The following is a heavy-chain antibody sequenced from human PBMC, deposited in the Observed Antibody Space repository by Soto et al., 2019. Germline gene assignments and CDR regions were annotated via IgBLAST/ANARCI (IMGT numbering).Heavy chain of an antibody. V-gene: IGHV3-23*01. CDR3: AKGQVTSIFRVHTLYDY. CDR2: LSGSGGGT. CDR1: GFNFSGYA. Sequence: PGGSLRLSCAAYGFNFSGYAMSWVRQAPGKGLEWVSALSGSGGGTYYADSVKGRFTVSRDNSKKTLFLQMSSLRAEDTAVYYSAKGQVTSIFRVHTLYDYWGQGIRVTVSS. J-gene: IGHJ4*02. D-gene: IGHD3-3*01.